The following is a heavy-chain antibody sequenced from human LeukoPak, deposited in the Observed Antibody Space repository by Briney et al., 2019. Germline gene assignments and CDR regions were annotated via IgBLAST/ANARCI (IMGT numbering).Heavy chain of an antibody. CDR2: ISPGDSDA. J-gene: IGHJ4*02. D-gene: IGHD2-21*02. Sequence: HGESLKISCKGSGYRFTSYWIGWVRQMPGKGLEWMGIISPGDSDARYSPSFQGQVTISADRSISTAYLQWSSLKASDTAIYYCARHLYCGGDCQSHFDYWGQGTLVTVSS. CDR3: ARHLYCGGDCQSHFDY. V-gene: IGHV5-51*01. CDR1: GYRFTSYW.